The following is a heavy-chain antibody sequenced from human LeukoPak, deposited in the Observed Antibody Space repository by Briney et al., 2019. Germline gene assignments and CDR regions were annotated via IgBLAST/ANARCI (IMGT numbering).Heavy chain of an antibody. V-gene: IGHV1-69*05. D-gene: IGHD3-10*01. Sequence: ASVKVSCKASGGTFSSYAISWVRQAPGQGLEWMGGIIPIFGTANYAQKFQGRVTITTDESTSTAYMELSSLRSEDTAVYYCATDLGWFGDRSDYWGQGTLVTVSS. J-gene: IGHJ4*02. CDR1: GGTFSSYA. CDR3: ATDLGWFGDRSDY. CDR2: IIPIFGTA.